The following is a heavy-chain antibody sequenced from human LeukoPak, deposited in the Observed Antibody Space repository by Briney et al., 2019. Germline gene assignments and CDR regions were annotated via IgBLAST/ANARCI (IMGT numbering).Heavy chain of an antibody. Sequence: GESLKISCKGSGYTFTTYWIAWVRQMPGEGLEWMGIIYPGDSETRHSPSFQGQVTIPADKSITTAYLQWGSLKASDTAMYYCTRSPRDGYHDAFGIWGQGTMVTVFS. V-gene: IGHV5-51*01. D-gene: IGHD5-24*01. J-gene: IGHJ3*02. CDR3: TRSPRDGYHDAFGI. CDR2: IYPGDSET. CDR1: GYTFTTYW.